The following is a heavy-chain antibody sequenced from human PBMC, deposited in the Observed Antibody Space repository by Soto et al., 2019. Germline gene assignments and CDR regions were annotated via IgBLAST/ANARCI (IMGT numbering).Heavy chain of an antibody. Sequence: EVRLLESGGGLVQPGGSLRLYCAGSGFTSSNYSMSWVRQAPGKGLEWVSTTSVSGHYILYRDSVKGRFTISRDNSKNTLYLQMNSLRAENTAVYYCAGGAMVTPYYYGLDVWGQGTTVTVSS. CDR1: GFTSSNYS. J-gene: IGHJ6*02. V-gene: IGHV3-23*01. CDR2: TSVSGHYI. D-gene: IGHD5-18*01. CDR3: AGGAMVTPYYYGLDV.